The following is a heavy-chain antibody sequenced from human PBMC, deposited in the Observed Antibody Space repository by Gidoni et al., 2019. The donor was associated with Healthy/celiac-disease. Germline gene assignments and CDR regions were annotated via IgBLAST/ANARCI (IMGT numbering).Heavy chain of an antibody. Sequence: QVQLVESGGGVVQPGRSLRLSCAASGFTFSSYCMTGCRPARGKGLEWVAVICYDGSNKDYADSVKGRFTISRDNSKNTLYLQMNSLRAEDTAVYYWARARPTADFDYCGQGTLVTVSS. D-gene: IGHD4-17*01. V-gene: IGHV3-33*01. CDR2: ICYDGSNK. CDR1: GFTFSSYC. CDR3: ARARPTADFDY. J-gene: IGHJ4*02.